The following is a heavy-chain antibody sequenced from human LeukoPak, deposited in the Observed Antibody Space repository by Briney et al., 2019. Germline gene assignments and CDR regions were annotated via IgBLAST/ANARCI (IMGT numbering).Heavy chain of an antibody. CDR2: IYYSGST. CDR1: GGSISSYY. D-gene: IGHD3-16*01. V-gene: IGHV4-59*12. J-gene: IGHJ5*02. CDR3: ARDYAGFDP. Sequence: SETLSLTCTVPGGSISSYYWSWIRQPPGKGLEWIGYIYYSGSTNYNPSLKSRVTISVDTSKNQFSLKLSSVTAADTAVYYCARDYAGFDPWGQGTLVTVSS.